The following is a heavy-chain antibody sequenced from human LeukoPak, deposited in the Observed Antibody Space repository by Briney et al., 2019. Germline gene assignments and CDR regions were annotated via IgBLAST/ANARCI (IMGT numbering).Heavy chain of an antibody. CDR2: IRSKPYGGTA. J-gene: IGHJ5*02. D-gene: IGHD2-21*01. V-gene: IGHV3-49*04. Sequence: GGSLRLSCTASGLLFGDYAMTWVRQAPGKGLEWVGFIRSKPYGGTAYYAASVKGRFTISRDDSITIAYLDMNGLESEDTGVYHCTVQVIPSDKWFDPWGQGTPVTVSS. CDR3: TVQVIPSDKWFDP. CDR1: GLLFGDYA.